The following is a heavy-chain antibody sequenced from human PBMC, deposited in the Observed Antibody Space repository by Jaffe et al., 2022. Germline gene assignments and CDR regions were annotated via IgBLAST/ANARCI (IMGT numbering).Heavy chain of an antibody. V-gene: IGHV3-23*01. CDR3: AKERDYIWGSYSYFDY. CDR1: GFTFSSYA. D-gene: IGHD3-16*01. CDR2: ISGSGGST. Sequence: EVQLLESGGGLVQPGGSLRLSCAASGFTFSSYAMSWVRQAPGKGLEWVSAISGSGGSTYYADSVKGRFTISRDNSKNTLYLQMNSLRAEDTAVYYCAKERDYIWGSYSYFDYWGQGTLVTVSS. J-gene: IGHJ4*02.